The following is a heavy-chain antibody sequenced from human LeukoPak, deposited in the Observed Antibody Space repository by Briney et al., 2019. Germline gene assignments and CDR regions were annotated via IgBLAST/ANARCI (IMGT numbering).Heavy chain of an antibody. CDR3: ARAGWGYCSGGSCYWDY. J-gene: IGHJ4*02. CDR1: GFTFSSYA. CDR2: IYSGGST. D-gene: IGHD2-15*01. Sequence: PGGSLRLSCAASGFTFSSYAMSWVRQAPGKGLEWVSVIYSGGSTYYADSVKGRFTISRDNSKNTLYLQMNSLRAEDTAVYYCARAGWGYCSGGSCYWDYWGQGTLVTVSS. V-gene: IGHV3-66*01.